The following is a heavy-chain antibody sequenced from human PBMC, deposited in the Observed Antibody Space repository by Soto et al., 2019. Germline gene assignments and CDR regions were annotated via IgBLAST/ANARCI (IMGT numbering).Heavy chain of an antibody. CDR1: GFSFGDHW. V-gene: IGHV3-7*01. Sequence: EVELVESGGGLVQPGGALRLSCVASGFSFGDHWMTWVRQPPGKGLEWVANINQDGGEKYFVDSVKGRFTMSRDNATKSLYLQMNRLRAEDTAVYFCARDHNFDQANHRFDMWGQGTMVTVSS. CDR3: ARDHNFDQANHRFDM. D-gene: IGHD3-9*01. CDR2: INQDGGEK. J-gene: IGHJ3*02.